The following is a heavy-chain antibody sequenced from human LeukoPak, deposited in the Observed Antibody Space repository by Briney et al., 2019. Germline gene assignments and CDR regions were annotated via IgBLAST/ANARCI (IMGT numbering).Heavy chain of an antibody. D-gene: IGHD3-22*01. J-gene: IGHJ4*02. V-gene: IGHV3-48*04. CDR3: AREGAAGAYYYDSSGYFY. CDR1: GFTFSSYS. CDR2: ISSSSSTI. Sequence: GGSLRLSCAASGFTFSSYSMNWVRQAPGKGLEWVSYISSSSSTIYYADSVKGRFTISRDNAKNSLYLQMNSLRAEDTAVYYCAREGAAGAYYYDSSGYFYWGQGTLVTVSS.